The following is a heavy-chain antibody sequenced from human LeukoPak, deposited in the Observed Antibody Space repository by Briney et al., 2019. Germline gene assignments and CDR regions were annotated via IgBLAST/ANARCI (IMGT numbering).Heavy chain of an antibody. CDR1: GFTFSSYG. D-gene: IGHD2-21*02. V-gene: IGHV3-33*01. J-gene: IGHJ4*02. CDR2: TWYDGNNK. Sequence: PGRSLRLSCAASGFTFSSYGIHWVRQAPGKGLEGVAVTWYDGNNKDYADSVKGRFTIARDNSKNTVYLQMNSLRAEDTAVYHCARDRCGGNCFYLDSWGQGTLVVVSS. CDR3: ARDRCGGNCFYLDS.